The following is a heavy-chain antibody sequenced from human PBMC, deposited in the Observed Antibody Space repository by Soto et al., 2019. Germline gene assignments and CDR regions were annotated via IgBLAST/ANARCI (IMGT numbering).Heavy chain of an antibody. J-gene: IGHJ6*04. V-gene: IGHV3-74*01. CDR1: GFTLSGRS. CDR2: IDNAGTDS. D-gene: IGHD3-10*01. CDR3: ARGWFGPDV. Sequence: EVQLVESGGGLVQPGGSLRLSCAASGFTLSGRSMHWVRQAPGKGLVWVSGIDNAGTDSTYADPVKGRFTSSKNNARNMLYLQVNSLGVEETAVYYCARGWFGPDVWGKGTTVTVSS.